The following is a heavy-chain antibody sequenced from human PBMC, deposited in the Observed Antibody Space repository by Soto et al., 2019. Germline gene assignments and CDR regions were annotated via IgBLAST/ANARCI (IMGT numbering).Heavy chain of an antibody. CDR1: GFTFSSYV. V-gene: IGHV3-30-3*01. Sequence: QVQLVESGGGVVQPGRSLRLSCAASGFTFSSYVMHWVRQAPGKGLEWVAVISYDGGAKYNADSVKGRFTISRDNSKNTVYLQMNSLRAEDTAVYHCATEKEPMADLGGYWGQGTLVTVSS. J-gene: IGHJ4*02. CDR3: ATEKEPMADLGGY. D-gene: IGHD1-1*01. CDR2: ISYDGGAK.